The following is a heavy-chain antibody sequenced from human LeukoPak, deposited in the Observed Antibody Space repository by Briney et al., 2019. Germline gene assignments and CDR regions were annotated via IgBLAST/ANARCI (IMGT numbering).Heavy chain of an antibody. J-gene: IGHJ4*02. D-gene: IGHD3-10*01. CDR3: ARHLSYGSGDYQNYFDY. V-gene: IGHV4-39*01. Sequence: PSETLSLTCIVSDDSISSRHYYRGWIRQPPGKGLEWIGSIHYSGSTYYNPSLKSQVTISGDTSKNQFSLKLTSVTAADAAVYYCARHLSYGSGDYQNYFDYWGQGILVTVSS. CDR1: DDSISSRHYY. CDR2: IHYSGST.